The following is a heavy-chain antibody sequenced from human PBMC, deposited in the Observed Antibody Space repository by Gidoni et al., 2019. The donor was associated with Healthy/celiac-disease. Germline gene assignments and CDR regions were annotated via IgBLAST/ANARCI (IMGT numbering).Heavy chain of an antibody. CDR2: IDPSDSYT. Sequence: EVQLVQSGAEVKKPGASLRISCTGSGYSFPSYWIIWVRQMPGKGLEWMGRIDPSDSYTNYSPSFQGHVTISADKSISTAYLQWSSLKASDTAMYYCARRSTGDSSGYYRLYWYFDLWGRGTLVTVSS. CDR3: ARRSTGDSSGYYRLYWYFDL. J-gene: IGHJ2*01. D-gene: IGHD3-22*01. CDR1: GYSFPSYW. V-gene: IGHV5-10-1*03.